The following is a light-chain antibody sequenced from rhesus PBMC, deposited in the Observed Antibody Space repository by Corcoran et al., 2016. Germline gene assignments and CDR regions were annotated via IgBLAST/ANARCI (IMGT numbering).Light chain of an antibody. CDR3: QHQNSYPWA. Sequence: GDAVTITRRASQGINNYIAWYQQKPGKAPKPLISYSSTLESGVPSRFSGSGSVTDFTLTISSLQPEDFAICYCQHQNSYPWAFGRGTKVEI. CDR2: YSS. CDR1: QGINNY. J-gene: IGKJ1*01. V-gene: IGKV1S14*01.